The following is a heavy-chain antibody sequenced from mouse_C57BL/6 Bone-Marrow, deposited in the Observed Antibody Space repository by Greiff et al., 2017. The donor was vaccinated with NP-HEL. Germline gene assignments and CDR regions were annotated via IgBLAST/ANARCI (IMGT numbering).Heavy chain of an antibody. CDR2: ISNGGGST. CDR3: ARHYFDY. Sequence: EVKVEESGGGLVQPGGSLKLSCAASGFTFSDYYMYWVRQTPEKRLEWVAYISNGGGSTYYPDTVKGRFTISRDNAKNTLYLQMSRLKSEDTAMYYCARHYFDYWGQGTTLTVSS. CDR1: GFTFSDYY. V-gene: IGHV5-12*01. J-gene: IGHJ2*01.